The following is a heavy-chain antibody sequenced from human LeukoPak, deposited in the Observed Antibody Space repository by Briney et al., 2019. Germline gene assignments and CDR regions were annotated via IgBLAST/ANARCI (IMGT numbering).Heavy chain of an antibody. V-gene: IGHV3-7*01. D-gene: IGHD4-17*01. Sequence: GGSLSLSCAASGLTFTSYWMTWVRKAPGKGLEWVALINPDGSQTNYVDSVKGRFTISRDNAENSLYLQMNSLRAEDTAVYYCARDLGYGALDPWGQGTLVTVSS. CDR2: INPDGSQT. CDR3: ARDLGYGALDP. CDR1: GLTFTSYW. J-gene: IGHJ5*02.